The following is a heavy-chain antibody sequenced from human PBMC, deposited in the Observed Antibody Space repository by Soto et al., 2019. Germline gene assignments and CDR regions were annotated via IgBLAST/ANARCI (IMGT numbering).Heavy chain of an antibody. V-gene: IGHV1-8*01. CDR1: GYTFTSYD. CDR2: MNPNSGNT. D-gene: IGHD3-22*01. J-gene: IGHJ5*02. CDR3: ARGCDNYNSSGGWA. Sequence: QVQLVQSGAEVKKPGASVKVSCKASGYTFTSYDINWVRQATGQGLEWMGWMNPNSGNTGYAQKFQGRVTMTRNTSIRRAHMNLRSLRSEDTAVYYCARGCDNYNSSGGWAWDQGTLVTVSS.